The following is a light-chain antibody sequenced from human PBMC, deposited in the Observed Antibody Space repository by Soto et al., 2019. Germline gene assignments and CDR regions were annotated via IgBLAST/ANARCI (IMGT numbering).Light chain of an antibody. V-gene: IGKV3-11*01. CDR3: QQRSSLIS. Sequence: EVVWTLSPATLSLSPGEGTTLSCRASHSVSSHLAWYQQKPGQDPRLLLYDASKRATGIPARFSGNGFVTYFSLTISSLEPEDLAVYSSQQRSSLISFGQGTRLEIK. CDR1: HSVSSH. J-gene: IGKJ5*01. CDR2: DAS.